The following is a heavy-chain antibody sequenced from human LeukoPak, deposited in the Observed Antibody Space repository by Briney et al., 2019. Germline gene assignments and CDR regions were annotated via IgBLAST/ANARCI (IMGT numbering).Heavy chain of an antibody. J-gene: IGHJ5*02. CDR3: ARRYYYGSGSRLWNWFDP. CDR2: INHSGST. Sequence: PSETLSLTCAVYGGSFSGYYWSWIRQPPGKGLEWIGEINHSGSTNYNPSLKSRVTISVDTSKNQFSLKLSSVTAADTAVYYCARRYYYGSGSRLWNWFDPWGQGTLVTVSS. D-gene: IGHD3-10*01. CDR1: GGSFSGYY. V-gene: IGHV4-34*01.